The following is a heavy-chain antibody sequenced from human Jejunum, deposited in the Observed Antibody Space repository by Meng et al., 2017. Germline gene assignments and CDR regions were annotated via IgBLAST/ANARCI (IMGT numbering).Heavy chain of an antibody. Sequence: GGSLRLSCEVSGFIFSSFEMNWVRQAPGKGLEWISYISNGGGRTIYYADSVKGRFTISRDNAKNSLSLQMSSLRAEDTAIYYCAREAGDLRAFDIWGQGTMVT. V-gene: IGHV3-48*03. D-gene: IGHD7-27*01. CDR3: AREAGDLRAFDI. CDR1: GFIFSSFE. J-gene: IGHJ3*02. CDR2: ISNGGGRTI.